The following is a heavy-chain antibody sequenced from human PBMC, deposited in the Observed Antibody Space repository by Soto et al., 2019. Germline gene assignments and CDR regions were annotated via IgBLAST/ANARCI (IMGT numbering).Heavy chain of an antibody. CDR2: IRSKAYGGTT. Sequence: GGSLRLSCTASGFTFGDYAMSWFRQAPGKGLEWVGFIRSKAYGGTTEYAASVKGRFTISRDDSKSIAYLQMNSLKTEDTAVYYCTRGSGSYLFGWFDPWGQGTLVTVSS. D-gene: IGHD3-10*01. CDR3: TRGSGSYLFGWFDP. V-gene: IGHV3-49*03. CDR1: GFTFGDYA. J-gene: IGHJ5*02.